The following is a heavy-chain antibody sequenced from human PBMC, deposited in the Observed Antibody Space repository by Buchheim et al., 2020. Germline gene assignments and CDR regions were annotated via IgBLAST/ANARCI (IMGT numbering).Heavy chain of an antibody. CDR3: ARVKNYYDSSGYMGWSFDI. J-gene: IGHJ3*02. D-gene: IGHD3-22*01. Sequence: EVQLVESGGDLVQPGGSLRLSCAASGFTLSSYWMHWVRQAPGKGLVWVSRTSDDRRTITYADSVKGRFTISRDNAKNTLHLQMNSLRAEDTAVYYCARVKNYYDSSGYMGWSFDIWGQGT. CDR1: GFTLSSYW. V-gene: IGHV3-74*01. CDR2: TSDDRRTI.